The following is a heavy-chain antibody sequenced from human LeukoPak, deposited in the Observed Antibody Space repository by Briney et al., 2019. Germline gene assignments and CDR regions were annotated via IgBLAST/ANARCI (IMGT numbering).Heavy chain of an antibody. Sequence: PGGSLRLSCAASGFTFSSYWMHWVRQAPGKGLVWVSRINSDGSSTSYADSVKGRFTISRDNAKNTLYLQMSSLRAEDTAVYYCVSFGGLRLGELSLQDYWGQGTLVTVSS. D-gene: IGHD3-16*02. CDR3: VSFGGLRLGELSLQDY. V-gene: IGHV3-74*01. CDR1: GFTFSSYW. CDR2: INSDGSST. J-gene: IGHJ4*02.